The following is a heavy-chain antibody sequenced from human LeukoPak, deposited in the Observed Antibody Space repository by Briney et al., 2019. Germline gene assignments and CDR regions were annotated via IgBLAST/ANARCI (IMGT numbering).Heavy chain of an antibody. D-gene: IGHD6-19*01. CDR1: GFTFSSYS. CDR2: ISSSSSYI. CDR3: ARDRHSSAGY. Sequence: GGSLRLSCAASGFTFSSYSMNWVRQAPGKGLEWVSSISSSSSYIYYADSVKGRLTISRDNAKNSLYLQMNSLRAEDTAVYYCARDRHSSAGYWGQGTLVTVSS. V-gene: IGHV3-21*01. J-gene: IGHJ4*02.